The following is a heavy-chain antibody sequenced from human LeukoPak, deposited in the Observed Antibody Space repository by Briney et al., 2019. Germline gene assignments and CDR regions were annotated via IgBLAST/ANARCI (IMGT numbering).Heavy chain of an antibody. J-gene: IGHJ4*02. Sequence: SGGSLRLSCAASEFTVSSNYMSWVRQAPGKGLEWVSVIYSGGSAYYADSVKGRFTISRDNSKNTLYLQMNSLRAEDTAVYYCARDGRGSYLYWGQGTLVTVSS. V-gene: IGHV3-66*01. CDR2: IYSGGSA. CDR1: EFTVSSNY. D-gene: IGHD1-26*01. CDR3: ARDGRGSYLY.